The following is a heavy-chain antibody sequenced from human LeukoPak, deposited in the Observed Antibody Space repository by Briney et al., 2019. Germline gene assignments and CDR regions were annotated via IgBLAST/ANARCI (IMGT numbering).Heavy chain of an antibody. Sequence: GGALRLSCTASGFTFGDYVMSWVRQDPGKGLEGVGFIRSKAYGGTTKNASSVKGRFTISRDYSRSVAYLQMNSLKTEDTAVYYCTRRYNYESSGYYYVRAAFDIWGQGTMVTVSS. V-gene: IGHV3-49*04. J-gene: IGHJ3*02. CDR1: GFTFGDYV. CDR2: IRSKAYGGTT. D-gene: IGHD3-22*01. CDR3: TRRYNYESSGYYYVRAAFDI.